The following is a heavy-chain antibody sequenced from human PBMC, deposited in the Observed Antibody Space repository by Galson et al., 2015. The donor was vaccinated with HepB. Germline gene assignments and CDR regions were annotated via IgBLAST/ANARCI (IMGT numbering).Heavy chain of an antibody. V-gene: IGHV3-23*01. J-gene: IGHJ2*01. D-gene: IGHD3-16*01. CDR1: GFTFNNYA. CDR3: AKDRGGYVWYFDL. Sequence: SLRLSCAASGFTFNNYAMTWVRQSPGKGLEWVSSILESGGSTYYADSVKGRFTISRDNSKDTLYLQMNSLRAEDTAVYYCAKDRGGYVWYFDLWGRGSLVTVSS. CDR2: ILESGGST.